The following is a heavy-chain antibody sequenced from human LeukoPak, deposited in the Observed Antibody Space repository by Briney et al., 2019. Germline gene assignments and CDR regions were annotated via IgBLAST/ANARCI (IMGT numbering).Heavy chain of an antibody. Sequence: PSETLSLTCTVSGGSISSGSYYWSWIRQPAGKGLEWIGRIYTSGSTNYNPSLKSRVTISVDTSKNQFSLKLSSVTAADTAVYYCARDSSGWLNYFDYWGQGTLVTVSS. D-gene: IGHD6-19*01. CDR3: ARDSSGWLNYFDY. J-gene: IGHJ4*02. CDR2: IYTSGST. CDR1: GGSISSGSYY. V-gene: IGHV4-61*02.